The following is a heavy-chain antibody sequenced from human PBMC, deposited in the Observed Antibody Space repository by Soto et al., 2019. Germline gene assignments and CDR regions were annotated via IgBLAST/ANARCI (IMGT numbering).Heavy chain of an antibody. Sequence: QLQLQESGPGLVKPSETLSLTCTVSGGSISSSSYYWGWIRQPPGKGLEWIGSIYYSGSTYYNPSLKSRVTISVDTSKNQFSLKLSSVTAADTAVYYCARLSGYSSGRDYWGQGTLVTVSS. V-gene: IGHV4-39*01. CDR3: ARLSGYSSGRDY. J-gene: IGHJ4*02. D-gene: IGHD6-19*01. CDR2: IYYSGST. CDR1: GGSISSSSYY.